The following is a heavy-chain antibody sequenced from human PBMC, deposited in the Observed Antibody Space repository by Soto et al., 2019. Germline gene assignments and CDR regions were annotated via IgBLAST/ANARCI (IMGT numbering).Heavy chain of an antibody. CDR2: TYYRSKWYN. D-gene: IGHD6-6*01. V-gene: IGHV6-1*01. CDR1: GDSVSSNSAA. Sequence: PSQTLSLTCAISGDSVSSNSAAWNWIRQSPSRGLEWLGRTYYRSKWYNDYAVSVKSRITINPDTSKNQLSLQLNSVTPEDTAVYYWARQSSSNYYCGLDVWGQGTTVTVSS. J-gene: IGHJ6*02. CDR3: ARQSSSNYYCGLDV.